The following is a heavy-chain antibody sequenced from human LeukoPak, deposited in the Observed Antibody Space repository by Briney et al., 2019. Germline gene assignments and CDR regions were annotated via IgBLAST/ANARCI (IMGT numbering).Heavy chain of an antibody. D-gene: IGHD3-3*01. CDR2: ISGSGGST. CDR1: GLTFIIYA. V-gene: IGHV3-23*01. Sequence: GGSLRLSCAASGLTFIIYAMSWVRQAPEEGLEWVSAISGSGGSTYYADCVKGRFTISRDNSKNKLYLQMNSLRAEDTSVYYCAKDGDFWSCYLDYWGQGTLVTVSS. J-gene: IGHJ4*02. CDR3: AKDGDFWSCYLDY.